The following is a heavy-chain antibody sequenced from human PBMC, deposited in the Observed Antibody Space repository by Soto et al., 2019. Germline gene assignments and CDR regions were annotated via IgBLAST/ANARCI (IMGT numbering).Heavy chain of an antibody. J-gene: IGHJ5*02. CDR3: ARHSPFTDSVRWFDP. CDR1: GFSISSSGGG. Sequence: QITLKESGPTLVKATQTLSLTCTFSGFSISSSGGGVGWIRQTPGKALEWLALIYWNHDERYSPSLRSRLTITEDTSKNQVLLTMTNMHPADTGTYYCARHSPFTDSVRWFDPWGQGTLVTVSS. D-gene: IGHD3-10*02. CDR2: IYWNHDE. V-gene: IGHV2-5*01.